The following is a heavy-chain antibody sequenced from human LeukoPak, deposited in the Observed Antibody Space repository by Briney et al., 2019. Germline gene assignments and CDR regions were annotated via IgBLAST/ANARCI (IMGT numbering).Heavy chain of an antibody. D-gene: IGHD3-10*01. V-gene: IGHV3-30*04. CDR2: ISSDGYRT. J-gene: IGHJ4*02. CDR3: AKGLGTGSVLARPLHY. Sequence: GGSLRLSCAASGFTFSNHAMNWVRQAPDKGLQWVAVISSDGYRTDYPDSVRGRFTISRDNFKNTVDLQMISVTAEDTAMYFCAKGLGTGSVLARPLHYWGQGTLVTVSS. CDR1: GFTFSNHA.